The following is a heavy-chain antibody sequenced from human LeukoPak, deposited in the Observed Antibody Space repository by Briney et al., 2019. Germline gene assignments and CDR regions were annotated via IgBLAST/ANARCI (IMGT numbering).Heavy chain of an antibody. CDR2: IYHSGST. D-gene: IGHD3-22*01. V-gene: IGHV4-4*02. J-gene: IGHJ4*02. CDR3: ARAGRVVVGFDY. Sequence: SETLSLTCAVSGGSISSSNWWSWVRQPPGKGLEWIGEIYHSGSTNYNPSLKSRVTISVDTSKNQFSLKLSSVTAADTAVYYCARAGRVVVGFDYWGQGTLVTVSS. CDR1: GGSISSSNW.